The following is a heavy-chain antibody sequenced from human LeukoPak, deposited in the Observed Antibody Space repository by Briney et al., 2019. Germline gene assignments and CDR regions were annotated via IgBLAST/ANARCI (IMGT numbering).Heavy chain of an antibody. V-gene: IGHV3-7*01. CDR3: ATVSHYASGTHDS. J-gene: IGHJ4*02. Sequence: PGGSLRLPCAAPGFTFSVYWMSWVRHAPGRGLEWVANINQDGRERYYVESVKGRFTISRDNAKNSLYLQMDSLRADDTAVFYCATVSHYASGTHDSWGQGTLVAVSS. CDR2: INQDGRER. D-gene: IGHD3-10*01. CDR1: GFTFSVYW.